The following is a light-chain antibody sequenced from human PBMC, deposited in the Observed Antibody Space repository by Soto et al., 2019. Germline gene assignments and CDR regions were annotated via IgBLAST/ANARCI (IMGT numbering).Light chain of an antibody. Sequence: EIVLTQSPATLSLSPGERATLSCRASQSITSYLAWYQQKPGQAPRLLIYAASRRATGIPARFSGSGSGTDFTLPISSLEPEDFAVYYCQQRSNWPRTFGQGTKVEIK. CDR3: QQRSNWPRT. V-gene: IGKV3-11*01. CDR2: AAS. J-gene: IGKJ1*01. CDR1: QSITSY.